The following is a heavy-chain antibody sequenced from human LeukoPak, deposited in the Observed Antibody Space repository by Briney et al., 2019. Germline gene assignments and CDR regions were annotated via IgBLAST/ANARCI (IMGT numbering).Heavy chain of an antibody. Sequence: GGSLRLSCAASGFTFSSYSMNWVRQAPGKGLECVSSISSRSSYIYYADSVKGRFAISRDNAKNSLYLQMNSLRAEDTAVYYCVSAGIAAAGTSYWFDPWGRGTLGTVSA. CDR1: GFTFSSYS. V-gene: IGHV3-21*01. D-gene: IGHD6-13*01. CDR2: ISSRSSYI. CDR3: VSAGIAAAGTSYWFDP. J-gene: IGHJ5*02.